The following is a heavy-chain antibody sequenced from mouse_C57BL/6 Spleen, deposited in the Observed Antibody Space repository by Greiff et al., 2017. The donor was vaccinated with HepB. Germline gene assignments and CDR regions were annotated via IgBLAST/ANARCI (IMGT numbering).Heavy chain of an antibody. Sequence: VQLKESGAELVKPGASVKLSCTASGFNIKDYYMHWVKQRTEQGLEWIGRIDPEDGETKYAPKFQGKATITADTSSNTAYLQLSSLTSEDTAVYYGARRSDCGSGYGFDYWGQGTTLTVSS. D-gene: IGHD1-1*01. CDR2: IDPEDGET. V-gene: IGHV14-2*01. CDR1: GFNIKDYY. CDR3: ARRSDCGSGYGFDY. J-gene: IGHJ2*01.